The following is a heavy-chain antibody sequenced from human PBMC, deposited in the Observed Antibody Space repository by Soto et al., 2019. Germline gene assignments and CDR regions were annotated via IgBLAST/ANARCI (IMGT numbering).Heavy chain of an antibody. CDR1: GFTVSNNY. D-gene: IGHD4-17*01. CDR2: IYSGGST. J-gene: IGHJ4*02. CDR3: ARGSFDYGDLTAPFDY. V-gene: IGHV3-53*01. Sequence: PGGSLRLSCAASGFTVSNNYMSWVRQAPGKGLEWVSVIYSGGSTYYADSVKGRFTISRDNSKNTLYLQMNSLRAEDTAVYYYARGSFDYGDLTAPFDYWGQGTLVTVSS.